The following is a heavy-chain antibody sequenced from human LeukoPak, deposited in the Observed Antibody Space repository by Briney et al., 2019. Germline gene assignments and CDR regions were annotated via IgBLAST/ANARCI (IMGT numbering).Heavy chain of an antibody. CDR1: GHTFTSYG. CDR3: ARDGVWGSYRHVTDY. CDR2: ISAYNGNT. Sequence: ASVKVSCKASGHTFTSYGISWVRQAPGQGLEWMGWISAYNGNTNYAQKLQGRVTMTTDTSTSTAYMELRSLRSDDTAVYYCARDGVWGSYRHVTDYWGQGTLVTVSS. V-gene: IGHV1-18*01. J-gene: IGHJ4*02. D-gene: IGHD3-16*02.